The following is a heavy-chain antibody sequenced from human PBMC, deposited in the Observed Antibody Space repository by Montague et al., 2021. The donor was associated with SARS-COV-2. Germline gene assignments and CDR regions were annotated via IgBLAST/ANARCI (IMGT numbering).Heavy chain of an antibody. CDR1: GGSITSISYY. CDR2: IHSTGST. CDR3: ARLHCSSNSCYHLFFAETSHFDY. J-gene: IGHJ4*02. Sequence: SETLSLTCTVSGGSITSISYYWGWLRQSPGKGLEWIGCIHSTGSTYYPPFLKRLATILVATSKNHFPLKLSFTTAADTALYYSARLHCSSNSCYHLFFAETSHFDYWGQGTLVTVSS. V-gene: IGHV4-39*02. D-gene: IGHD2-2*01.